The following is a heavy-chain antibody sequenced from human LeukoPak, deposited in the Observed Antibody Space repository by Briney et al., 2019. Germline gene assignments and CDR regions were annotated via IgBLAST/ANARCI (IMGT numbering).Heavy chain of an antibody. V-gene: IGHV1-46*01. CDR3: ARGGGPGIAVDDTSGAFDI. D-gene: IGHD6-19*01. CDR2: INPRGGST. Sequence: GASVKVSCKASGYTFTSYYMHWGRQAPGQRLEWMGVINPRGGSTSYAQKFQGRVTMTRDTSTSTVYMELSSLRSEATAVYYCARGGGPGIAVDDTSGAFDIWGQGTIVTVSS. J-gene: IGHJ3*02. CDR1: GYTFTSYY.